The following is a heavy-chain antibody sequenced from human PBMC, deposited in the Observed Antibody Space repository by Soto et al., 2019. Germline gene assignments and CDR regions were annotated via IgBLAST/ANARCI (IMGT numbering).Heavy chain of an antibody. CDR2: IYFDGGNK. J-gene: IGHJ3*01. D-gene: IGHD1-26*01. V-gene: IGHV3-33*01. CDR1: GFTFSSYD. CDR3: TRDRESESYYLLTYDAFNV. Sequence: PVCSLRLSCASSGFTFSSYDMHWVRQAPGRGREWVAVIYFDGGNKYYADSVKGRFTISRDNSKNTLYLQMNSLRVEDTAVYYCTRDRESESYYLLTYDAFNVWGQGTMVTVS.